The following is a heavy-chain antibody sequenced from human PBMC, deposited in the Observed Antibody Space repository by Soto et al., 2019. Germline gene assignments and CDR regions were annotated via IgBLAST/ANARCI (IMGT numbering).Heavy chain of an antibody. Sequence: QVQLQESGPGLVKPSQTLSLTCTVSGGSISSGGYYWSWIRQHPGKGLEWIGYIYYSGSTYYNPSLQSRVTRSVDTSKNTFSLKLSSVTAADTAVYYCARGVATRVRGVIYNYLDYWGQGTLVTVSS. J-gene: IGHJ4*02. CDR2: IYYSGST. V-gene: IGHV4-31*03. CDR1: GGSISSGGYY. D-gene: IGHD3-10*01. CDR3: ARGVATRVRGVIYNYLDY.